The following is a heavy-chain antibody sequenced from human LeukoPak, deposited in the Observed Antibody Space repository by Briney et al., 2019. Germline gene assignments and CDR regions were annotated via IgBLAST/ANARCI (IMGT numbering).Heavy chain of an antibody. V-gene: IGHV4-61*05. Sequence: PSETLSLTCTVSGGSISSSSYYWSWIRQPPGKGLEWIGYIYYSGSTNYNPSLKSRVTISVGTSKNQFSLKLSSVTAADTAVYYCARQQGTDYGDYGTDYGMDVWGQGTTVTVSS. CDR1: GGSISSSSYY. CDR3: ARQQGTDYGDYGTDYGMDV. J-gene: IGHJ6*02. D-gene: IGHD4-17*01. CDR2: IYYSGST.